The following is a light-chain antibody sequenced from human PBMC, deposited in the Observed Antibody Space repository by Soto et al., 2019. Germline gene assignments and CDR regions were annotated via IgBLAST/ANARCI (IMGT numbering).Light chain of an antibody. CDR3: ETWDCNTRV. Sequence: QSVLTQSSSASASLGSSVKLTCTLSSGHSSYIIAWHQQQPGKAPRYLMKLEGSGSYNKGSGVPDRFSGSSSGADRYLTISHLQSEDEADYYCETWDCNTRVFGGGTKLTVL. CDR1: SGHSSYI. CDR2: LEGSGSY. J-gene: IGLJ2*01. V-gene: IGLV4-60*03.